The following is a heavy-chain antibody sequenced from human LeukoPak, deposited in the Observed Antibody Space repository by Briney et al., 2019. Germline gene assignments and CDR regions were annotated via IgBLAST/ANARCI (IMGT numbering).Heavy chain of an antibody. CDR2: ITGSGSDT. J-gene: IGHJ3*02. CDR3: ARDYSSSWSRSAFDI. V-gene: IGHV3-23*01. D-gene: IGHD6-13*01. CDR1: GFTFSSYA. Sequence: GGSLRLSCEASGFTFSSYAMNWVRQVPGKGLEWVSSITGSGSDTYFVDSVKGRFTISRDNSKNTLYLQMNSLRAEDTAVYYCARDYSSSWSRSAFDIWGQGTMVTVSS.